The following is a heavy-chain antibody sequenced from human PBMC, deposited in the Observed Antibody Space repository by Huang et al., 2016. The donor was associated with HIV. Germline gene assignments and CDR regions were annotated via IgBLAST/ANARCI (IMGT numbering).Heavy chain of an antibody. D-gene: IGHD3-10*01. CDR1: GFPCSDYG. CDR3: LKDQVGP. CDR2: RAYDGTNK. V-gene: IGHV3-30*19. Sequence: QVQLVESGGGVVQPGGCLRLSCATSGFPCSDYGLHWVRQTPGRGREWVAVRAYDGTNKVYADSVEGRVTVSRDNSKSTLYLQMNSLRLEDTSIYYCLKDQVGPWGQGTLVTVSS. J-gene: IGHJ5*02.